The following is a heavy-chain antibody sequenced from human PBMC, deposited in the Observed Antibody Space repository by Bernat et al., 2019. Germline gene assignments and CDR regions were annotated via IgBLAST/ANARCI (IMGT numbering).Heavy chain of an antibody. Sequence: QVQLVQSGAEVKKPGSPVKVSCEASGGTFSSYAISWVRQAPGQGLEWMGGIIPIFGTANYAQKFQGRVTITADESTSTAYMELSSLRSEDTAVYYCARGSGDDSGSYGDPMDVWGKGTTVTVSS. J-gene: IGHJ6*04. CDR1: GGTFSSYA. V-gene: IGHV1-69*01. CDR3: ARGSGDDSGSYGDPMDV. CDR2: IIPIFGTA. D-gene: IGHD3-10*01.